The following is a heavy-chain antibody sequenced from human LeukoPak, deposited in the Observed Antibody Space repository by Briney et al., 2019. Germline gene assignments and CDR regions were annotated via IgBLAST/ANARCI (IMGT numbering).Heavy chain of an antibody. CDR2: ISGSGGST. D-gene: IGHD3-16*02. Sequence: GGSLRLSCAASGFTFSSYAMSWVRQAPGKGLEWVSAISGSGGSTYYADSMKGRFTISRDNSKNTLYLQMNSLRAEDTAVYYCAKSGFIGYRYYYYYMDVWGKGTTVTVSS. V-gene: IGHV3-23*01. J-gene: IGHJ6*03. CDR3: AKSGFIGYRYYYYYMDV. CDR1: GFTFSSYA.